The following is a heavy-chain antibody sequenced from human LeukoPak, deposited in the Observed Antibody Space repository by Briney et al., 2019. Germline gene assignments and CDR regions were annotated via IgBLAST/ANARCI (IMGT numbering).Heavy chain of an antibody. Sequence: GASVKVSCKASGYTFTSYYMHWVRQAPGQGLEWMGIINPSGGSTSYAQKFQGRVTMTRDTSTSTVYMELSSLRSEDTAVYYCARGKGNWNYGRQGRFQHWGQGTLVTVSS. CDR1: GYTFTSYY. CDR3: ARGKGNWNYGRQGRFQH. V-gene: IGHV1-46*01. D-gene: IGHD1-7*01. J-gene: IGHJ1*01. CDR2: INPSGGST.